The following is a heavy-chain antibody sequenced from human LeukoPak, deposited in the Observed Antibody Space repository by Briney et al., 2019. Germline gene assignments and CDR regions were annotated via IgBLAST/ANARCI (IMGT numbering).Heavy chain of an antibody. CDR3: ARNRLRATATATDV. CDR2: IEYDGTNT. CDR1: GFTFSNYG. V-gene: IGHV3-30*02. D-gene: IGHD2-15*01. J-gene: IGHJ6*04. Sequence: GGSLRLSCAASGFTFSNYGMHWVRQAPGKGLEWVAFIEYDGTNTHFADSVRGRFTISRDNSEDTLYLQIITLRAMDTAVYYCARNRLRATATATDVWGKGTTVTVSS.